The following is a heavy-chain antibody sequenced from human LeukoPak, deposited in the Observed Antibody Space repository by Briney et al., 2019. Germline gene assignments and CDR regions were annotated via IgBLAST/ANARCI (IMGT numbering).Heavy chain of an antibody. Sequence: GGSLRLSCAASGFSVGGSYMSWVRQAPGKALEWVSVLYSGGSIYYADSVKGRFTISRHNSKNTLYLQMNSLRAEDTAVYYCARDTYYFDYWGQGTLVTVSS. CDR3: ARDTYYFDY. CDR1: GFSVGGSY. V-gene: IGHV3-53*04. CDR2: LYSGGSI. J-gene: IGHJ4*02.